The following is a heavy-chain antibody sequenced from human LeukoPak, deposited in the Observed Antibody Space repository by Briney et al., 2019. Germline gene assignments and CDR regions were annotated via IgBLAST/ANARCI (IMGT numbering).Heavy chain of an antibody. Sequence: SETLSLTCTVSGGSISSSSYYWGWIRQPPGKGLEWIGSIYYSGSTYYNPSLKSRVTISVDTSKNQFSLRLSSVTAADTAVYYCARHTYYYDSSGYYPVGFDYWGQGTLVTVSS. V-gene: IGHV4-39*01. D-gene: IGHD3-22*01. CDR3: ARHTYYYDSSGYYPVGFDY. CDR1: GGSISSSSYY. J-gene: IGHJ4*02. CDR2: IYYSGST.